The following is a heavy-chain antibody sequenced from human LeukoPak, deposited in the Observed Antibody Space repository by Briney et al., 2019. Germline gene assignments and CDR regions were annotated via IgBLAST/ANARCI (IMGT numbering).Heavy chain of an antibody. CDR3: AGDSGWADY. V-gene: IGHV1-2*02. J-gene: IGHJ4*02. D-gene: IGHD6-19*01. CDR1: GYTFINNW. CDR2: INPNSGGT. Sequence: ASVKVSCKASGYTFINNWMHWVRQAPGQGLEWMGWINPNSGGTNYAQKFQGRVTMTRDTSISTAYMELSRLRSDDTAVYYCAGDSGWADYWGQGTLVTVSS.